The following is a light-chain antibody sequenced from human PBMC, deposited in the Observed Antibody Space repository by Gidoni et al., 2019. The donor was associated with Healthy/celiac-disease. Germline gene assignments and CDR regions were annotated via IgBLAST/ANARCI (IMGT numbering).Light chain of an antibody. V-gene: IGKV1-8*01. Sequence: AIRMTQSPSSFSASTGDRVTTTCRASQGISSYLAWYQQKPGKAPKLLIYAASTLQSGVPSRFSGSGSGTDFTLTISCLQSKDFATYYCQQYYSYPLTFGGGTKVEIK. CDR2: AAS. J-gene: IGKJ4*01. CDR3: QQYYSYPLT. CDR1: QGISSY.